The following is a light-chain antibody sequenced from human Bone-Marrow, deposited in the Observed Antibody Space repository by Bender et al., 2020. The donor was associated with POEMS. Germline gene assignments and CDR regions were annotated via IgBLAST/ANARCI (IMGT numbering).Light chain of an antibody. CDR2: SDN. V-gene: IGLV1-44*01. Sequence: QSVLTQPPSASGTPGQRVTISCSGSNSNIGTNAVNWYQQFPGTAPKLLIYSDNQRPSGVPDRFSVSKSGTSASLAIRGVRAEDGADYYCAAWDGIHGVFGGGTKVTV. J-gene: IGLJ3*02. CDR1: NSNIGTNA. CDR3: AAWDGIHGV.